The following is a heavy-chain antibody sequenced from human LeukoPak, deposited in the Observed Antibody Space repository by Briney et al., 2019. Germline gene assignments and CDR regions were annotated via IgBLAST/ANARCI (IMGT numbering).Heavy chain of an antibody. V-gene: IGHV4-59*08. CDR1: GGSISSYY. CDR3: ASSTRVLVSTADWYFDL. CDR2: IYYSGST. J-gene: IGHJ2*01. Sequence: PSETLSLTCTVSGGSISSYYWSWIRQPPGKGLEWIGYIYYSGSTNYNPSLKSRVTISVDTSKNQFSLKLSSVTAADTAVYYCASSTRVLVSTADWYFDLWGRGTLVTVSS. D-gene: IGHD2-8*02.